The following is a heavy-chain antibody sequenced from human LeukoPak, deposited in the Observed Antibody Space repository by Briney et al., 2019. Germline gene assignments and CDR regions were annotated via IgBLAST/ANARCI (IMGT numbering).Heavy chain of an antibody. Sequence: PSQTLSLTCTVSGGSISSGSYYWSWIRQPAGKGLEWIGRIYTSGSTNYNPSLKSRVTISVDTSKNQFSLKLSSVTAADTAVYYCARDRGAAVAGRENYYYYYGMDVWGQGTTVTVSS. J-gene: IGHJ6*02. CDR3: ARDRGAAVAGRENYYYYYGMDV. CDR1: GGSISSGSYY. CDR2: IYTSGST. D-gene: IGHD6-19*01. V-gene: IGHV4-61*02.